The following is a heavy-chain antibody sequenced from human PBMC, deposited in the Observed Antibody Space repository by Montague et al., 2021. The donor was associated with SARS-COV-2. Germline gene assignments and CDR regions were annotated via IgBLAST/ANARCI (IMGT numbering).Heavy chain of an antibody. D-gene: IGHD3-10*01. Sequence: SLRLSCAASGFTFSSYAMHWVRQAPGKGLEWVAVISYDGSNKYYXDSVKGRFTISRDNSKNTLYLQKNSLRAEDTAVYYCARAAQKQYVLLWFGELLHDAFDIWGQGTMVTVSS. CDR1: GFTFSSYA. J-gene: IGHJ3*02. V-gene: IGHV3-30-3*01. CDR3: ARAAQKQYVLLWFGELLHDAFDI. CDR2: ISYDGSNK.